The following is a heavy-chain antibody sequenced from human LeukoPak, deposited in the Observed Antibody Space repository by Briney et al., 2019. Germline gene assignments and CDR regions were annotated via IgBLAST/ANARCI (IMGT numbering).Heavy chain of an antibody. Sequence: SETLSLTCTVSGGSISSSYWSWIRQPPGKGLEWIGYIYYSGNTNYNPSLKSRVTISVDTSKNQFSLKLTSVTAADTAVYYCARDRYYYVSGSYRLFDYWGQGTLVTVSS. CDR3: ARDRYYYVSGSYRLFDY. CDR1: GGSISSSY. CDR2: IYYSGNT. J-gene: IGHJ4*02. V-gene: IGHV4-59*12. D-gene: IGHD3-10*01.